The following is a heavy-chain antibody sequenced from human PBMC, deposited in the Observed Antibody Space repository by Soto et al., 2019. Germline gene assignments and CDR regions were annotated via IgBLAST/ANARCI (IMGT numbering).Heavy chain of an antibody. V-gene: IGHV3-30-3*01. Sequence: QVQLVESGGGVVQPGRSLRLSCAASGFTFTNYPMHWVRQAPGKGLEWVAVVSHDGINTYYADSVKGRFTISRDNSKNTLYLQLNSLRTEDRAVFYCARETTVGGIRLDNWGKGTLVTVSS. CDR2: VSHDGINT. CDR3: ARETTVGGIRLDN. J-gene: IGHJ4*02. CDR1: GFTFTNYP. D-gene: IGHD1-26*01.